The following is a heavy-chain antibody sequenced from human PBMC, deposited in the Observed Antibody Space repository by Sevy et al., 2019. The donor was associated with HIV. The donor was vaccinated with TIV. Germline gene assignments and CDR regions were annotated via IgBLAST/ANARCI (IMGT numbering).Heavy chain of an antibody. J-gene: IGHJ5*02. CDR3: ARAPPVVVVPGAPSWFDP. CDR2: INQSGST. V-gene: IGHV4-34*01. Sequence: SETLSLTCAVYGGSFSGYYWNWIRQSPGKGLEWIGEINQSGSTHYNPSLKSRVTISVDTSKNQFSLRLNSVTAADTAVYYWARAPPVVVVPGAPSWFDPWGQGTLVTVSS. D-gene: IGHD2-2*01. CDR1: GGSFSGYY.